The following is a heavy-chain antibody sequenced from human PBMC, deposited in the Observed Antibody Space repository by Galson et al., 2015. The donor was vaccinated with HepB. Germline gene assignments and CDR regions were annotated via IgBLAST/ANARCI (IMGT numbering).Heavy chain of an antibody. D-gene: IGHD2-2*01. CDR3: ARASDLDY. Sequence: SLRLSCAASGFTFTKAWMSWVRQTPGKGLEWVSYISSSSSIINYTDSVKGRLTISRDNAKNSLYLQMNSLRAEDTAVYYCARASDLDYWGQGTLVTASS. CDR2: ISSSSSII. CDR1: GFTFTKAW. V-gene: IGHV3-48*01. J-gene: IGHJ4*02.